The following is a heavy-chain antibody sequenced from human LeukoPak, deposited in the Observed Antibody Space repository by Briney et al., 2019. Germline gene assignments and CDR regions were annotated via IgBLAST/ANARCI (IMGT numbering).Heavy chain of an antibody. CDR3: ARVPMVRGTIHDY. CDR1: GGTFSSYA. D-gene: IGHD3-10*01. CDR2: IIPILGIA. J-gene: IGHJ4*02. V-gene: IGHV1-69*04. Sequence: SVKVSCKASGGTFSSYAISWVRQAPGQGLEWMGRIIPILGIANYAQKFQGRVTITADKSTSTAYMELSSLRSEDTAVYYCARVPMVRGTIHDYWGQGTPVTVSS.